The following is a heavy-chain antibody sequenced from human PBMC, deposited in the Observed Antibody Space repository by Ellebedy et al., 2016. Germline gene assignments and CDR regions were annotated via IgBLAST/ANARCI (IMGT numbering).Heavy chain of an antibody. CDR1: GYAFPSYA. D-gene: IGHD2-8*02. Sequence: ASVKVSCXASGYAFPSYAMHWVRQTPGQRLEWMGWINGGNGNTKYSQKFQGRVTITRDTSASTAYMELSSLRSEDTAVYYCARGQYWSQLDVWGQGTTVAVSS. CDR3: ARGQYWSQLDV. CDR2: INGGNGNT. J-gene: IGHJ6*02. V-gene: IGHV1-3*01.